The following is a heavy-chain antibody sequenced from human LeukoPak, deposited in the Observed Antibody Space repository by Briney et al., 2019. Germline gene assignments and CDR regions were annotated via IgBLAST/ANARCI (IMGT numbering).Heavy chain of an antibody. V-gene: IGHV4-4*02. Sequence: SETLSLTCAVSGGSISSNNWWSWVRQPPGRGLEWIGTIYYSGSTYYNPSLKSRVTISVDMSKNQFSLKLSSVTAADTAVYYCARLDSIHLITYWGQGTLVTVSS. CDR2: IYYSGST. J-gene: IGHJ4*02. CDR1: GGSISSNNW. CDR3: ARLDSIHLITY. D-gene: IGHD3-16*01.